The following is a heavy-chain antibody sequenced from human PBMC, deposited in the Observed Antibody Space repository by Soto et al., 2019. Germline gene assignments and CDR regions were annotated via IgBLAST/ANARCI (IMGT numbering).Heavy chain of an antibody. CDR3: ARARELGIGREFDY. Sequence: ASVKVSCKASGYTFTGYYMHWVRQAPGQGLEWMGWINPNSGGTNYAQKFQGRVTMTRDTSISTAYMELSRLRSDDTAVYYCARARELGIGREFDYWGQGTLVTVSS. J-gene: IGHJ4*02. CDR1: GYTFTGYY. CDR2: INPNSGGT. D-gene: IGHD7-27*01. V-gene: IGHV1-2*02.